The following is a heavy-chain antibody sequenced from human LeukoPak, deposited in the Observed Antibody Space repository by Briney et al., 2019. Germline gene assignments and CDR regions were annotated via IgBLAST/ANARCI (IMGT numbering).Heavy chain of an antibody. CDR2: SYFTGNP. D-gene: IGHD4-23*01. Sequence: SETLSLTCIVSGSISSYYWTWIRQPPGKGLEWIGHSYFTGNPNYNPSLRSRVTISVDPPKNQFSLKLTSVTAADTAVYYCAGLRSTVAWASFDYWGQGILVTVSS. CDR3: AGLRSTVAWASFDY. J-gene: IGHJ4*02. V-gene: IGHV4-59*08. CDR1: GSISSYY.